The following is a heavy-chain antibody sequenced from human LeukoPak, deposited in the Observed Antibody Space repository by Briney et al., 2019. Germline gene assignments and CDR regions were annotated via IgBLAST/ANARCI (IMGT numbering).Heavy chain of an antibody. CDR1: GFTVSSNY. V-gene: IGHV3-53*01. CDR3: ARGVDSGWYGAFDI. Sequence: GGSLRLSCAASGFTVSSNYMSWVRQAPGKGLEWVSVIYSGGSTYYADSVKGRFTISRDNSKNTLYLQMNSLRAEDTAVYYCARGVDSGWYGAFDIWGQGTMVTVSS. CDR2: IYSGGST. D-gene: IGHD6-19*01. J-gene: IGHJ3*02.